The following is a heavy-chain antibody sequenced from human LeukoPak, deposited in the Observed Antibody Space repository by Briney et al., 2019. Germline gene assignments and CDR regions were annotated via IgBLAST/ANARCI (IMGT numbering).Heavy chain of an antibody. CDR1: GFTFRNYW. J-gene: IGHJ4*02. V-gene: IGHV3-23*01. Sequence: GGSLRLSCAASGFTFRNYWMHWVRQTPGKGLEWVSAISGSGGSTYYADSVKGRFTISRDNSKNTLYLQMNSLRAEDTAVYYCATGYCSSTSCYVGPFYFDYWGQGTLVTVSS. CDR3: ATGYCSSTSCYVGPFYFDY. CDR2: ISGSGGST. D-gene: IGHD2-2*01.